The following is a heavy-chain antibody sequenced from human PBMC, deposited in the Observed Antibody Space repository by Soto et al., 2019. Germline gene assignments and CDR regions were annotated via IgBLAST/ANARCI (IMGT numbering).Heavy chain of an antibody. CDR2: IIPIFGTA. D-gene: IGHD6-13*01. V-gene: IGHV1-69*13. CDR3: AREEYSSSWELNYNWFDP. J-gene: IGHJ5*02. CDR1: GGTFSSYA. Sequence: GASVKVSCKASGGTFSSYAISWVRQAPGQGLEWMGGIIPIFGTANYAQKFQGRVTITADESTSTAYMELSSLRSEDTAVYYCAREEYSSSWELNYNWFDPWGQGTLVTVSS.